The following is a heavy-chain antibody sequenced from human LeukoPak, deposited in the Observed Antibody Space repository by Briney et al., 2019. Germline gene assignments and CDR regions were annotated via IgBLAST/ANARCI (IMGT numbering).Heavy chain of an antibody. D-gene: IGHD6-13*01. CDR2: IYTSGST. CDR3: ARGRGSSWYNWFDP. J-gene: IGHJ5*02. CDR1: GGSISSYY. Sequence: SETLSLTCTVSGGSISSYYWSWIRQPPGKGLGWIGYIYTSGSTNYNPSLESRVTKSVDTSKNQFSLKLSSVTAADTAVYYCARGRGSSWYNWFDPWGQGTLVTVSS. V-gene: IGHV4-4*09.